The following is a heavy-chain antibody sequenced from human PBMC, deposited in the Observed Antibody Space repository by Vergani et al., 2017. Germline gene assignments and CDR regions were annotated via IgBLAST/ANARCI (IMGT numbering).Heavy chain of an antibody. CDR2: ISYDGSNK. V-gene: IGHV3-30*03. Sequence: VQLLESGGGLVQPGGSLRLSCAASGFTFSSYGMHWVRQAPGKGLEWVAVISYDGSNKYYADSVKGRFTISRDNSKNTLYLQMNSLRAEDTAVYYCATTWGDGYKPGDYWGQGTLVTVSS. CDR1: GFTFSSYG. CDR3: ATTWGDGYKPGDY. D-gene: IGHD5-24*01. J-gene: IGHJ4*02.